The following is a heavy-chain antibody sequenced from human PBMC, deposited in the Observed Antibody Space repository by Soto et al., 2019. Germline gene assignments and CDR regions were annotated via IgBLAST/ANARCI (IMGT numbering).Heavy chain of an antibody. D-gene: IGHD2-2*01. J-gene: IGHJ4*02. Sequence: EVQLVESGGGLVKPGGSLRLSCAASVFTFSSYSMNWVRKAPGKGLEWVSSISSSSSYIYYADSVKGRFTISRDNAKNSLYLQMNSLRAEDTAVYYCARLWLGGVPAALAFDYWGQGTLVTVSS. CDR1: VFTFSSYS. V-gene: IGHV3-21*01. CDR2: ISSSSSYI. CDR3: ARLWLGGVPAALAFDY.